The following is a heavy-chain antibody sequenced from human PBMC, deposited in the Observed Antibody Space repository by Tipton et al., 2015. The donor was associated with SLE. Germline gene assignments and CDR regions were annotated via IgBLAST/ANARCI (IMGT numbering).Heavy chain of an antibody. D-gene: IGHD1-26*01. Sequence: QSGPEVKKPGASVKVSCKASGYTFTSYGISWVRQAPGQGLEWMGWINPNSGGTNYAQKFQGRVTMTRDTSISTAYMELSRLRSDDTAVYYCARLYSGSYYYYYYGMDVWGQGTTVTVSS. CDR2: INPNSGGT. V-gene: IGHV1-2*02. CDR3: ARLYSGSYYYYYYGMDV. CDR1: GYTFTSYG. J-gene: IGHJ6*02.